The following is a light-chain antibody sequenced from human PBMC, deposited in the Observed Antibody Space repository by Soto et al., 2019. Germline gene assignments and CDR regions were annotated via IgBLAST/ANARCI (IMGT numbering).Light chain of an antibody. V-gene: IGKV1-9*01. Sequence: QLTQSPSSLSASVGDRVTITCRASQGISSYLAWYQQKPGKAPKVLIYAASTLQSGVPSRFSGSGSGTEFTLTISSLQPDDFATYYCQQYNSYWTFGQGTKGNIK. CDR3: QQYNSYWT. CDR1: QGISSY. J-gene: IGKJ1*01. CDR2: AAS.